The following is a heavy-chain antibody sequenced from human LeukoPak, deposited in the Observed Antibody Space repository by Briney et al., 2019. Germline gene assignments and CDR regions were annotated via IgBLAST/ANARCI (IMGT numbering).Heavy chain of an antibody. J-gene: IGHJ4*02. CDR2: INHSGST. V-gene: IGHV4-34*01. CDR3: ATKRACLTYSSGCYFDY. Sequence: SETLSLTCAVYGGSFSGYYWSWIRQPPGKGLGWIGEINHSGSTNYNPSLKSRVTISVDTSKNQFSLKLSSVTAADTAVYYCATKRACLTYSSGCYFDYWGQGTLVTVSS. CDR1: GGSFSGYY. D-gene: IGHD6-19*01.